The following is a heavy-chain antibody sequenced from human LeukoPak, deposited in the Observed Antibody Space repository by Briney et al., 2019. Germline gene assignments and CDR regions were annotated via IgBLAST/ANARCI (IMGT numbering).Heavy chain of an antibody. V-gene: IGHV3-30*04. Sequence: PGGSLRLSCAASGFTFSSYAMHWVRQAPGKGLEWVAVISYDGSNKYYADSVKRRFTISRDNSKNTLYLQMNSLRAEDTAVYYCARGGLRAYSSGWYGFDYWGQGTLVTVSS. CDR2: ISYDGSNK. D-gene: IGHD6-19*01. J-gene: IGHJ4*02. CDR1: GFTFSSYA. CDR3: ARGGLRAYSSGWYGFDY.